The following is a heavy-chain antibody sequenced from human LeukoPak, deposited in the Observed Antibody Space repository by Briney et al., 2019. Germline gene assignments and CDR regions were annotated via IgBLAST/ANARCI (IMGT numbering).Heavy chain of an antibody. J-gene: IGHJ5*02. CDR1: GFTVSSNY. V-gene: IGHV4-34*01. D-gene: IGHD6-6*01. CDR3: ARGYKGSIAARFSWFDP. Sequence: PGGSLRLSCTAPGFTVSSNYMTWVRQAPGKGLEWIGEINHSGSTNYNPSLKSRVTISVDTSKNQFSLKLSSVTAADTAVYYCARGYKGSIAARFSWFDPWGQGTLVTVSA. CDR2: INHSGST.